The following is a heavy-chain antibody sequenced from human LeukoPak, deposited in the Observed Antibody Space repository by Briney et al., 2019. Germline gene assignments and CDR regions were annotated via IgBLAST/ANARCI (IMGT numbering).Heavy chain of an antibody. J-gene: IGHJ6*03. D-gene: IGHD6-13*01. CDR1: GFTFSSYW. CDR3: ARDPGSRIAAAGYYYYYYMDV. Sequence: GGSLRLSCAASGFTFSSYWMSWVRQATGKGLEWVANIKQDGSEKYYVDSVEGRFTISRDNAKNSLYLQMNSLRAEDTAVYYCARDPGSRIAAAGYYYYYYMDVWGKGTTVTVSS. CDR2: IKQDGSEK. V-gene: IGHV3-7*01.